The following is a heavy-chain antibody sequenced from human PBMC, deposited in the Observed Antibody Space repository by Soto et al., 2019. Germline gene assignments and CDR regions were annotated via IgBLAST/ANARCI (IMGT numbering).Heavy chain of an antibody. CDR1: GFTFSSYS. D-gene: IGHD6-13*01. V-gene: IGHV3-21*01. CDR2: ISSSSSYI. Sequence: GGSLRLSCAASGFTFSSYSMNWVRQAPGKGLEWVSSISSSSSYIYYADSVKGRFTISRDNAKNSLYLQMNSLRAEDTAVYYCARDITAAGTFDYWGQGTLVTVSS. CDR3: ARDITAAGTFDY. J-gene: IGHJ4*02.